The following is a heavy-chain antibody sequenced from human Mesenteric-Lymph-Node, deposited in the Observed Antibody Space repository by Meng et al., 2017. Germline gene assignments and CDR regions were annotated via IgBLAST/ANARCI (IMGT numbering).Heavy chain of an antibody. CDR3: ARGGRYSNYDCDS. V-gene: IGHV3-74*01. CDR1: GFSLTGYW. CDR2: INSDGSST. D-gene: IGHD4-11*01. Sequence: ELQLVAPGVIFVVPGGSWRLHFAAVGFSLTGYWMHWVRQAPGKGLVWVSNINSDGSSTRYADSVKGRFTISRDNAKNTLFLQVNSLRAEDTAVYYCARGGRYSNYDCDSWGQGTLVTVSS. J-gene: IGHJ4*02.